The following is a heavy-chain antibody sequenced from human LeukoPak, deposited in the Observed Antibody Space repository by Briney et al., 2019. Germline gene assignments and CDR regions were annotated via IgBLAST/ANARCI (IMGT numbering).Heavy chain of an antibody. V-gene: IGHV3-64*02. D-gene: IGHD1-26*01. CDR2: IGGDGLTT. CDR1: GFTFGSYS. Sequence: QPGGSLRLSCAASGFTFGSYSMHWVRQAPGKGPEFVSVIGGDGLTTFYADSVKDRFTISRDNSKSTLYLEVGSLRAEDMAVYYCAREGGGSGLWYYDLWGRGTLVTVSS. CDR3: AREGGGSGLWYYDL. J-gene: IGHJ2*01.